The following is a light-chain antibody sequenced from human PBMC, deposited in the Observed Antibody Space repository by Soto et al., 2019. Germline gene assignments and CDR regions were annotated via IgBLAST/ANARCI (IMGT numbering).Light chain of an antibody. CDR2: GAS. CDR1: QSVSTY. J-gene: IGKJ1*01. CDR3: QQSSRPPRT. V-gene: IGKV3-20*01. Sequence: EIVLTQSPGSLSLSPGERATLSCRASQSVSTYLAWYQQKPGQAPRLLIYGASTRATGFPDRFSGSGTGTDFSLTISRLEAEDSAVYYCQQSSRPPRTFGQGTKVEIK.